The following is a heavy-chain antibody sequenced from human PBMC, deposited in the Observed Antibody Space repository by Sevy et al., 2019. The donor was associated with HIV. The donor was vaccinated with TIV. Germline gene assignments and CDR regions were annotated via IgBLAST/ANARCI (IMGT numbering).Heavy chain of an antibody. D-gene: IGHD2-8*01. CDR2: IKQDGSEK. Sequence: GGSLRLSCAASGFTFSSYWMSWVRQAPGKGLEWVANIKQDGSEKYYVDSVKGRFTISRDNAKNSLYLQMNSLRAEHTAEYYCARVALLEPWMVGMDVWGQGTTVTVSS. V-gene: IGHV3-7*01. CDR3: ARVALLEPWMVGMDV. CDR1: GFTFSSYW. J-gene: IGHJ6*02.